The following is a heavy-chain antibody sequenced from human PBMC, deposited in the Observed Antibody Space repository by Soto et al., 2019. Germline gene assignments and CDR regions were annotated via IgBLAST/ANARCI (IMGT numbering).Heavy chain of an antibody. J-gene: IGHJ4*02. CDR1: GFTFSSYA. CDR2: ISFDGNNK. D-gene: IGHD2-2*01. CDR3: GRCSSTSCHLGADY. Sequence: QVRLVESGGGVVQPGRSLRLSCAASGFTFSSYALHWVRQAPGRGLEWVALISFDGNNKYYANSVKGRFTISRDNSKNTLYLQMSSLRAEDTAVYYCGRCSSTSCHLGADYWGQGTLVTVSS. V-gene: IGHV3-30-3*01.